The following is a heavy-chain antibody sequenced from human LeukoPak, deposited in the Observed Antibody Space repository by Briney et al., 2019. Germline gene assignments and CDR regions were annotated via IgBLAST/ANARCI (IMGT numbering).Heavy chain of an antibody. CDR2: IYYSGST. J-gene: IGHJ4*02. CDR3: ARDRSSSWSDY. Sequence: SSETLSLTCTVSGGSISSYYWSWIRQPPGKGLEWIGYIYYSGSTNYNPYLKSRVTISVDTSKNQLSLKLSSVTAADTAVYYCARDRSSSWSDYWGQGTLVTVSS. CDR1: GGSISSYY. V-gene: IGHV4-59*01. D-gene: IGHD6-13*01.